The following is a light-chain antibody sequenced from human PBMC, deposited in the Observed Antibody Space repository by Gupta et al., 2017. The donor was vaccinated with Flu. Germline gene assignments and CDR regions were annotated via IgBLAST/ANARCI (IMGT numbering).Light chain of an antibody. Sequence: ERATLSCRASQSVSSSYLAWYQQKPGQAPRLLIYGASSRATGIPDRFSGSGSGTDFTLTISRLEPEDFAVYYCQQYGSPAKAFGQGTKLEIK. V-gene: IGKV3-20*01. CDR3: QQYGSPAKA. CDR2: GAS. J-gene: IGKJ2*01. CDR1: QSVSSSY.